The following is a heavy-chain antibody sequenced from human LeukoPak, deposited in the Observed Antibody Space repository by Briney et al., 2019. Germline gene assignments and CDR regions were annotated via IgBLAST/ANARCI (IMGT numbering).Heavy chain of an antibody. CDR3: ARDEAYCGGDCYSAYYYYYMDV. Sequence: GGSLRLSCVASGFTFSSYEMNWVRQAPGKGLEWLSYIGSSDSTTHYADSVKGRFTISRDNAKNSLYLQMNSLRVEDTAVYYCARDEAYCGGDCYSAYYYYYMDVWGKGTTVTVSS. CDR2: IGSSDSTT. D-gene: IGHD2-21*02. V-gene: IGHV3-48*03. J-gene: IGHJ6*03. CDR1: GFTFSSYE.